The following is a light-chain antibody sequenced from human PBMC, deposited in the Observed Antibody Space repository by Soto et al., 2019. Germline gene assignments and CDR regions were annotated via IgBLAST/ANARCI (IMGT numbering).Light chain of an antibody. CDR1: QTINSNY. Sequence: DIVLTQSPGTLSLSPGGRATLSCRASQTINSNYLAWYQQKPGQAPRLLIYGASSRATGIPDRFSGSGSGTEFTLTISSLQPDDFATYYCQHYNSYSEAFGQGTKVDIK. J-gene: IGKJ1*01. CDR2: GAS. CDR3: QHYNSYSEA. V-gene: IGKV3-20*01.